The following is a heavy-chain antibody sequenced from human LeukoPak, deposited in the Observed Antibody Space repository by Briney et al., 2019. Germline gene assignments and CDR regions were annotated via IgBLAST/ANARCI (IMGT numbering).Heavy chain of an antibody. D-gene: IGHD3-22*01. CDR1: GGSFSGYY. CDR3: ARVRNSGYYGRWAAYYFDY. CDR2: INRSGST. Sequence: SETLSLTCAVYGGSFSGYYWSWIRQPPGKGLEWIGEINRSGSTNYNPSLKSRVTISVDTSKNQFSLKLSSVTAADTAVYYCARVRNSGYYGRWAAYYFDYWGQGTLVTVSS. J-gene: IGHJ4*02. V-gene: IGHV4-34*01.